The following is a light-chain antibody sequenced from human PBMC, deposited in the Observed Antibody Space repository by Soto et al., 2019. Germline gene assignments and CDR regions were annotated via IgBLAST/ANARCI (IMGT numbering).Light chain of an antibody. J-gene: IGLJ3*02. CDR2: STS. CDR3: LLYYGDARV. CDR1: TGAVTSHYY. V-gene: IGLV7-43*01. Sequence: QAVVTQEPSLTVSPGGTVTLTCASSTGAVTSHYYPNWFQQKPGQSPRALIYSTSNKHPWTPARFSGSLLGGKAALTLSGVQPEDEAEYYCLLYYGDARVFGGGTKLTVL.